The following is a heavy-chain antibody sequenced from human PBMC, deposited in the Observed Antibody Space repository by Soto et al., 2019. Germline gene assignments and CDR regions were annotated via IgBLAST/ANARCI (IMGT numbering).Heavy chain of an antibody. CDR1: GFTFTSSA. Sequence: ASVKVSCKASGFTFTSSAVQWVRQARGQRLEWIGWIVVGSGNTNYAQKFQERVTITRDMSTSTAYMELSSLRSEDTAVYYCAAPPYRYCSGGSCYSDYYYYYGMDVWGQGTTVTVSS. V-gene: IGHV1-58*01. J-gene: IGHJ6*02. D-gene: IGHD2-15*01. CDR2: IVVGSGNT. CDR3: AAPPYRYCSGGSCYSDYYYYYGMDV.